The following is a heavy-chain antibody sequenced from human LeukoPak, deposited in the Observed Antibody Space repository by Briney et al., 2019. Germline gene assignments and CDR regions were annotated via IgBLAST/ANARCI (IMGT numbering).Heavy chain of an antibody. CDR3: AKGGSWYGDYFDY. Sequence: PGGSLRLSCAASGFTFSSYAMHWVRQAPGKGLEWVAVISYDGSNKYYADSVKGRFTISRDNAKNSLYLQMNSLRAEDTALYYCAKGGSWYGDYFDYWGQGTLVTVSS. CDR2: ISYDGSNK. CDR1: GFTFSSYA. D-gene: IGHD6-13*01. J-gene: IGHJ4*02. V-gene: IGHV3-30-3*01.